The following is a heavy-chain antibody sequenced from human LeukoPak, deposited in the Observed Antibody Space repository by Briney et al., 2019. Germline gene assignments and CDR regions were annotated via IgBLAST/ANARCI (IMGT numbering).Heavy chain of an antibody. D-gene: IGHD6-19*01. Sequence: PSETLSLTCTVSGGSISSSSYYWGWIRQPPGKGLEWIGSIYYSGSTYYNPSLKSRVTISVDTSTNQFSLKLGSVTAADTAAYYCARHSSVWPNPYFDLWGRGTLVTVSS. V-gene: IGHV4-39*01. CDR1: GGSISSSSYY. J-gene: IGHJ2*01. CDR3: ARHSSVWPNPYFDL. CDR2: IYYSGST.